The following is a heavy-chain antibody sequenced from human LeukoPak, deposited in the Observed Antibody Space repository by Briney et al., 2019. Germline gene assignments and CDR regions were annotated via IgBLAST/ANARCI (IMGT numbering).Heavy chain of an antibody. J-gene: IGHJ4*02. D-gene: IGHD5-12*01. CDR1: GFTFSSYA. V-gene: IGHV3-7*03. CDR3: ARGRYSGTTYYFDY. CDR2: IKKDGSET. Sequence: PGGSLRLSCAASGFTFSSYAMSWVRQAPGKGLEWVANIKKDGSETYYVDSVKGRFTISRDNAKNSLYLQMNSLRAEDTAMYYCARGRYSGTTYYFDYWGQGTPETVSS.